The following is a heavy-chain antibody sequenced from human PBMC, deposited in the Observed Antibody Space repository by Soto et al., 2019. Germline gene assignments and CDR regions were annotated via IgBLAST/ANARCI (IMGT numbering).Heavy chain of an antibody. CDR3: ARQYCSSTSCYKGMDV. CDR2: IYPGDSDT. J-gene: IGHJ6*02. CDR1: GYSFTNYW. D-gene: IGHD2-2*02. V-gene: IGHV5-51*01. Sequence: GESLKISCKGSGYSFTNYWIGWVRQMPGKGLEWMGIIYPGDSDTRYSPSFQGQVSISADKSISTAYLQWSSLKASDTAMYYCARQYCSSTSCYKGMDVWGQGTTVTVSS.